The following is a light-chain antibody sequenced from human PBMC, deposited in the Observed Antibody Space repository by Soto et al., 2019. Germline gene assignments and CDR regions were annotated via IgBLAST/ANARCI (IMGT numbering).Light chain of an antibody. V-gene: IGLV2-23*02. J-gene: IGLJ2*01. Sequence: QSALTQPASVSGSPGQSITISCTGTSSDVGSYNLVSWYQQHPGKAPKLMIYEVSKRPAGVCNRFSGSKSGNTASLTISGLQAEDEADYCCCSYAGSSTHVVFGGGTKVTVL. CDR2: EVS. CDR3: CSYAGSSTHVV. CDR1: SSDVGSYNL.